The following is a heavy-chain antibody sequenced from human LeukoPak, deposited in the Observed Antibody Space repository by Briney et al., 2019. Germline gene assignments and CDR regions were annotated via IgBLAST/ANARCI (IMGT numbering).Heavy chain of an antibody. V-gene: IGHV3-20*04. CDR1: GFTFDDFG. CDR3: ARRVDGSGRYRGYYYYYMDV. CDR2: INWNGAST. Sequence: TGGSLRLSCAASGFTFDDFGMSWVRQAPGKGLEWVSGINWNGASTGYADSVKGRFTISRDNAKNSLYLQMNSLRAEDTALYYCARRVDGSGRYRGYYYYYMDVWGKGTTVTISS. J-gene: IGHJ6*03. D-gene: IGHD3-10*01.